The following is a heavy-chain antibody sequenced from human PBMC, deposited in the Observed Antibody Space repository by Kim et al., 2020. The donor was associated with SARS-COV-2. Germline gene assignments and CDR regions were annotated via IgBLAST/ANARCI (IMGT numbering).Heavy chain of an antibody. CDR3: ARDYYGSGSYRDWFDP. CDR2: ISSSSSYT. Sequence: GGSLRLSCAASGFTFSDYYMSWIRQAPGKGLEWVSYISSSSSYTNYADSVKGRFTISRDNAKNSLYLQMNSLRAEDTAVYYCARDYYGSGSYRDWFDPWGQGTLVTVSS. V-gene: IGHV3-11*06. D-gene: IGHD3-10*01. J-gene: IGHJ5*02. CDR1: GFTFSDYY.